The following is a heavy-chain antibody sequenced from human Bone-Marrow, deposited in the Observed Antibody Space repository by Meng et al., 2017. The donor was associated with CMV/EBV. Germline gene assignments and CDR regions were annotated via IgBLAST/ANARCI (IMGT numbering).Heavy chain of an antibody. V-gene: IGHV3-74*01. J-gene: IGHJ5*02. Sequence: GESLKISCAASGFTFSSYWMHWVRQAPGKGLVWVSRINSDGSSTSYADSVKGRFTISRDNSKNTLYLQMNSLRPEDTAVYYCARQTSGTYYGTMGWFDPWGQGTLVTVSS. D-gene: IGHD1-26*01. CDR3: ARQTSGTYYGTMGWFDP. CDR2: INSDGSST. CDR1: GFTFSSYW.